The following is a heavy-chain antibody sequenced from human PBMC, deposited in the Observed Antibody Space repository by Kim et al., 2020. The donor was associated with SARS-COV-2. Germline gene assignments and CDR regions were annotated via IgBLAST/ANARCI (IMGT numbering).Heavy chain of an antibody. CDR3: ARDAKYCSSTSCYHYYYYGMDV. CDR2: ISYDGSNK. Sequence: GGSLRLSCAASGFTFSSYGMHWVRQAPGKGLEWVAVISYDGSNKYYADSVKGRFTISRDNSKNTLYLQMNSLRAEDTAVYYCARDAKYCSSTSCYHYYYYGMDVWGQGTTVTVSS. J-gene: IGHJ6*02. CDR1: GFTFSSYG. D-gene: IGHD2-2*01. V-gene: IGHV3-33*05.